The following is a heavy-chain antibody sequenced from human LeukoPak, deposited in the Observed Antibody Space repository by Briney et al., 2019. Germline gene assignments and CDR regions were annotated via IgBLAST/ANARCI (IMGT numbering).Heavy chain of an antibody. V-gene: IGHV1-69*13. D-gene: IGHD3-10*01. CDR1: GGTFSSYA. CDR3: AIDSSMVRGVIITKVDY. J-gene: IGHJ4*02. Sequence: ASVKVSCKASGGTFSSYAISWVRQAPGQGLEWMGGIIPIFGTANYAQKFQGRVTITADESTSTAYMELSSLRSEDTAVYYCAIDSSMVRGVIITKVDYWGQGTLVTVPS. CDR2: IIPIFGTA.